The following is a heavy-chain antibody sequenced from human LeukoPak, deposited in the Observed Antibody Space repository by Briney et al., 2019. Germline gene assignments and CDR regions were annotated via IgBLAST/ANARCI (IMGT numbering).Heavy chain of an antibody. J-gene: IGHJ4*02. D-gene: IGHD2-8*01. Sequence: SETLSLTCAVYGGSFSGYYWSWIRQPPGKGLKWIGEINHSGSTNYNPSLKSRVTISVDTSKNQFSLKLSSVTAADTAVYYCARGRGYCTNGVCYVFDYWGQGTLVTVSS. CDR3: ARGRGYCTNGVCYVFDY. CDR2: INHSGST. CDR1: GGSFSGYY. V-gene: IGHV4-34*01.